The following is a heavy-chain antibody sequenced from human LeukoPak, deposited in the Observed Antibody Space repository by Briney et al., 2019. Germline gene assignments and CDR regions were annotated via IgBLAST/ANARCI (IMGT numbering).Heavy chain of an antibody. CDR3: ARIPDSGWNDGGVDWFDP. D-gene: IGHD1-1*01. J-gene: IGHJ5*02. V-gene: IGHV5-51*01. CDR1: GYSFTSYW. CDR2: IYPGDSDT. Sequence: GESLKISCKGSGYSFTSYWIGWVRQMPGKGLEWMGIIYPGDSDTRYSPSFQGQVTISADKSISTAYLQWSSLKASDTAMYYCARIPDSGWNDGGVDWFDPWGQGTLVTVSS.